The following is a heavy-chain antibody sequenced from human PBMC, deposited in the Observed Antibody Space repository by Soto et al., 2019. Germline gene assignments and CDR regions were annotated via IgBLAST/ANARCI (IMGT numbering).Heavy chain of an antibody. CDR2: ISGSGGST. Sequence: GGSLRLSCAASRFTFRDAWMSWVRQAPRKGLEWVSAISGSGGSTYYADSVKGRFTISRDNSKNTLYLQMNSLRAEDTAVYYCAKPAATYFSYYYGMDVWGQGTTVTVSS. J-gene: IGHJ6*02. CDR3: AKPAATYFSYYYGMDV. D-gene: IGHD2-2*01. CDR1: RFTFRDAW. V-gene: IGHV3-23*01.